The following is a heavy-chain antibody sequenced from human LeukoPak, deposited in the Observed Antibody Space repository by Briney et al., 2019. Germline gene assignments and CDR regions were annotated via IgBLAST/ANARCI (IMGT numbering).Heavy chain of an antibody. D-gene: IGHD1-26*01. CDR3: ARIIGISGTYPTDY. Sequence: GGSLRLSCAASGFTFSSYSMNWVRQAPGKGLEWVSSISSTSTYIYYADSMKGRFIISRDNARNSLYLEMNSLRAEDTAVYYCARIIGISGTYPTDYWGQGTLVTVSS. J-gene: IGHJ4*02. CDR1: GFTFSSYS. V-gene: IGHV3-21*06. CDR2: ISSTSTYI.